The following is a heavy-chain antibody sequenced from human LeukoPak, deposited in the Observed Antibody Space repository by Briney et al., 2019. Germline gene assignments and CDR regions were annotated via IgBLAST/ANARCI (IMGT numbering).Heavy chain of an antibody. V-gene: IGHV1-2*02. CDR3: ARVVIPGDYYYYYYMDV. Sequence: GASVTVSFTSSVYTFTFYYMHWVRQAPGQGLEWMGWINPNSGGTNYAQKFQGRVTITRDTSISTAYMELSRLRSDDTAVYYCARVVIPGDYYYYYYMDVWGKGTTVTVSS. J-gene: IGHJ6*03. CDR1: VYTFTFYY. CDR2: INPNSGGT. D-gene: IGHD3-22*01.